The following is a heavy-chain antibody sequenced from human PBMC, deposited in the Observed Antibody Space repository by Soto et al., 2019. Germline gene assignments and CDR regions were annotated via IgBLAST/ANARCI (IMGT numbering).Heavy chain of an antibody. D-gene: IGHD3-10*01. CDR2: IIPMVGTA. CDR3: TRGVPSNAYFDY. V-gene: IGHV1-69*06. Sequence: QVRLVQSGAEVKKPGSSVKVSCKASGGTFSSSALNWVRQAPGQGLEWMGGIIPMVGTANYAQKFQGRVTITADKSTKTAYMELSSLRSEDTAVYYCTRGVPSNAYFDYWGQGTLVTVSS. CDR1: GGTFSSSA. J-gene: IGHJ4*02.